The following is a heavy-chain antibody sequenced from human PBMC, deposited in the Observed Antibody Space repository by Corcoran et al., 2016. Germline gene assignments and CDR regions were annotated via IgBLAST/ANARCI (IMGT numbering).Heavy chain of an antibody. CDR2: ISAYNGNT. CDR3: ARDGVDNWKYSPDPFDY. Sequence: QDQLVQSGAEVKKPGASVKVSCKASGYTFTSYGISWVRPAAGQGLEWMGWISAYNGNTNYAQKLQGRVTMTTDTSTSTAYMELRSLRSDDTAVYYCARDGVDNWKYSPDPFDYWGQGALVTVSS. CDR1: GYTFTSYG. V-gene: IGHV1-18*01. J-gene: IGHJ4*02. D-gene: IGHD1-7*01.